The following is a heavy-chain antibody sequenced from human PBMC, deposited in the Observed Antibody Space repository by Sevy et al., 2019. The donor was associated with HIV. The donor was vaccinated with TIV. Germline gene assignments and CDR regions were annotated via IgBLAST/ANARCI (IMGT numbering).Heavy chain of an antibody. CDR3: AKGSYYDRSGFFNARHYFDF. CDR1: GFTFADYA. CDR2: ISWNSVKI. D-gene: IGHD3-22*01. J-gene: IGHJ4*02. V-gene: IGHV3-9*01. Sequence: GGSLRLSCAVSGFTFADYAMHWVRQAPGKGLEWVSGISWNSVKIGYVDSVKGRFTISRDTAENSLYLQMNSLRPEDTAMYYCAKGSYYDRSGFFNARHYFDFWGQGTQVTVSS.